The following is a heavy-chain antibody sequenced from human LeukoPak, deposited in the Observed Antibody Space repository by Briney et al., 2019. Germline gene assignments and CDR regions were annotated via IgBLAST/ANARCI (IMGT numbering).Heavy chain of an antibody. CDR3: ARKDCSGGSCYRNFDS. J-gene: IGHJ4*02. CDR1: GFTFSDYW. V-gene: IGHV3-7*01. CDR2: IKQDGSER. D-gene: IGHD2-15*01. Sequence: GSLRLSCAASGFTFSDYWMSWVRQAPGKGLEWVANIKQDGSERYYVDSVKGRFTISRDNAKNSLYLQMNSLRAEDTAVYYCARKDCSGGSCYRNFDSWGQGTLVTVYS.